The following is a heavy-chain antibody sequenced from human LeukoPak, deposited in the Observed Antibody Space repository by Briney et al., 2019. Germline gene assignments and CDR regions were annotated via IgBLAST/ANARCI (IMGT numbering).Heavy chain of an antibody. J-gene: IGHJ6*02. Sequence: SETLSLTCTVSGGSISSYYWSWIRQPPGKGLEWIGYIYYSGSTNYNPSLKSRVTISVDTSKNQFSLKLSSVTAADTAVYYCARVLSGYYGMDVWGQGTTVTVSS. V-gene: IGHV4-59*12. CDR3: ARVLSGYYGMDV. CDR1: GGSISSYY. D-gene: IGHD3-10*01. CDR2: IYYSGST.